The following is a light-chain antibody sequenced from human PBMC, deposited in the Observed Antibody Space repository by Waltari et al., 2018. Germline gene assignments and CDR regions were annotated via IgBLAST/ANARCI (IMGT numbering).Light chain of an antibody. CDR3: QQSYSTPWT. CDR1: QSISSY. J-gene: IGKJ1*01. V-gene: IGKV1-39*01. Sequence: DIPMTQSPSSLSASVGDRVTLTCRASQSISSYLNWYQQTPGKAPKLPLHAASSLQSGVPSRFSGSGSGTDFTVTISSLQPEEFATYYCQQSYSTPWTFGQGTKVEIK. CDR2: AAS.